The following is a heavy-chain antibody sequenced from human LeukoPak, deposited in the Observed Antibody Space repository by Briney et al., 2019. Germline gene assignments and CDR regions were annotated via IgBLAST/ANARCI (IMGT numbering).Heavy chain of an antibody. D-gene: IGHD2-2*01. CDR1: GFTFSSYG. CDR3: ARVESGCSSTSCYRGAFDY. Sequence: GGSLRLSCAASGFTFSSYGMHWVRQAPGKGLEWVANIKQDGSEKYYVDSVKGRFTISRDNAKNSLYLQMNSLRAEDTAVYYCARVESGCSSTSCYRGAFDYWGQGTLVTVSS. CDR2: IKQDGSEK. V-gene: IGHV3-7*01. J-gene: IGHJ4*02.